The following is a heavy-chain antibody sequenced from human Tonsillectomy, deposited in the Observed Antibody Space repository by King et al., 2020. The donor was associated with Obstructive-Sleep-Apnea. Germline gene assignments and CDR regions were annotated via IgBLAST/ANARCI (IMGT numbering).Heavy chain of an antibody. V-gene: IGHV1-18*01. J-gene: IGHJ4*02. CDR3: ARGSRPIAVAGFLGPGGL. Sequence: VQLVESGAEVKKPGASVKVSCKASGYTFNNYGFSWVRQAPGQGLEWMGWISAYNGDTIYAQKLQGRVTMTTDTSTSTAFMDLRSLRPDDTAVYYCARGSRPIAVAGFLGPGGLWGQGTLVTVSS. CDR1: GYTFNNYG. CDR2: ISAYNGDT. D-gene: IGHD6-13*01.